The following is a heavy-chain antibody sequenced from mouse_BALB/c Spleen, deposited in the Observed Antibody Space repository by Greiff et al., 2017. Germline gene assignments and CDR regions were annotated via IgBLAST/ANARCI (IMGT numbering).Heavy chain of an antibody. CDR3: ASLTTVVARGYFDV. V-gene: IGHV1-4*01. CDR1: GYTFTSYT. J-gene: IGHJ1*01. CDR2: INPSSGYT. Sequence: QVQLKQSGAELARPGASVKMSCKASGYTFTSYTMHWVKQRPGQGLEWIGYINPSSGYTNYNQKFKDKATLTADKSSSTAYMQLSSLTSEDSAVYYCASLTTVVARGYFDVWGAGTTVTVSS. D-gene: IGHD1-1*01.